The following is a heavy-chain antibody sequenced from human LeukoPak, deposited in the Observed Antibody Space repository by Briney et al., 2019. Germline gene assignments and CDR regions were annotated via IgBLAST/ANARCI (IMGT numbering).Heavy chain of an antibody. V-gene: IGHV1-8*03. CDR2: MNPNSGNT. J-gene: IGHJ4*02. CDR1: GGTFSSYA. Sequence: ASVKVSCKASGGTFSSYAISWVRQAPGQGLEWMGWMNPNSGNTGYAQKFQGRVTITRNTSISTAYMELSSLRSEDTAVYYCARSLSCSSSSCYREPFDYWGQGTLVTVSS. CDR3: ARSLSCSSSSCYREPFDY. D-gene: IGHD2-2*02.